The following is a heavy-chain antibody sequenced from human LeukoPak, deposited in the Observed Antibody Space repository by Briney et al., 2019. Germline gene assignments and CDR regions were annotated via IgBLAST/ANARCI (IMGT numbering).Heavy chain of an antibody. J-gene: IGHJ2*01. D-gene: IGHD1-1*01. Sequence: GGSLRLSCAASGLSFNNAWMSWVRQVPGKGLEWVARIGRIDGGKTDYAAPVKGRFTISRDDSENTLYLHLTSLQIEDAAIYYCTTMGGDNWFDWYFGVWGRGTLVTVYS. CDR1: GLSFNNAW. V-gene: IGHV3-15*01. CDR2: IGRIDGGKT. CDR3: TTMGGDNWFDWYFGV.